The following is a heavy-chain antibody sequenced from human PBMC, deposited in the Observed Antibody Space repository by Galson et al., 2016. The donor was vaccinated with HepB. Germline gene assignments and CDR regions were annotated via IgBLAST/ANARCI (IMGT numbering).Heavy chain of an antibody. J-gene: IGHJ6*02. Sequence: SETLSLTCTVSGTSVNVSSYWSWIRQPPGKGLEWIGYIYYSGTTKYNPSLKSRVTISIDTSKNQFSLKLTSVTAADSAVYYCARGLVYFDFGMDVWGQGTTVTVSS. D-gene: IGHD6-6*01. CDR2: IYYSGTT. CDR1: GTSVNVSSY. V-gene: IGHV4-61*01. CDR3: ARGLVYFDFGMDV.